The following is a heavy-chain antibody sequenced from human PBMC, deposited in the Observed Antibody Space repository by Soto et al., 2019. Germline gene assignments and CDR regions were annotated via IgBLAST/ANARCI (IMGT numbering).Heavy chain of an antibody. Sequence: QVQLVQSGAEVKKPGSSVKVSCKASGGTFSSYTISWVRQAPGQGLEWMGRIIPILGIANYAQKFQGRVTITADKSTSTAYMELSSLRSEDTAVYYCARGLRTSSSPPLYYYCDYMDVWGKGTTVTVSS. CDR1: GGTFSSYT. D-gene: IGHD6-6*01. V-gene: IGHV1-69*02. CDR3: ARGLRTSSSPPLYYYCDYMDV. J-gene: IGHJ6*03. CDR2: IIPILGIA.